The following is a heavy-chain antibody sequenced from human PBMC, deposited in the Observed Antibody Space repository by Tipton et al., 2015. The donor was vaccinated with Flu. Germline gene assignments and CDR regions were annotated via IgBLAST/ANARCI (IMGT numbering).Heavy chain of an antibody. V-gene: IGHV4-4*07. CDR3: AKVLFGWVES. D-gene: IGHD3-16*01. CDR1: GGPISSYY. Sequence: TLSLTCTVSGGPISSYYWSWIRQPAGKGLEWIGRIYYTGYPYYNSSLKSRLAMSIDTSKKQFSLRLSSVTAADTAVYYCAKVLFGWVESWAQGTLVTVSS. J-gene: IGHJ5*01. CDR2: IYYTGYP.